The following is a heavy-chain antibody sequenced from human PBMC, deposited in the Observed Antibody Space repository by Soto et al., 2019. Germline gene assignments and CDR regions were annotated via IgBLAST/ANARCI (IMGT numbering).Heavy chain of an antibody. CDR2: IYYSGNT. Sequence: QVQLQESGPGLVKPSQTLSLTCTVSGGSISSGDYYWSWIRQPPRKGLEWIGYIYYSGNTYYSPSLKSRVTISVDTSKNQFSLKLSSVTAADTAVYYCARERPDGTRLDPWGQGTLVTVSS. CDR1: GGSISSGDYY. D-gene: IGHD2-2*01. V-gene: IGHV4-30-4*01. J-gene: IGHJ5*02. CDR3: ARERPDGTRLDP.